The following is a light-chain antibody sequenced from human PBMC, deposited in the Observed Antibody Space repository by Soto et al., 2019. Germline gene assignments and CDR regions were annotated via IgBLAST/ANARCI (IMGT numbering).Light chain of an antibody. J-gene: IGKJ1*01. CDR3: QQSFSTPRT. V-gene: IGKV1-39*01. Sequence: DIQMTQSPSTLSASVGDRVMITCRASQNINNRLAWYQQRPGKSPKLLIYAASGLQSGVPSRFSASGSGTDFTLNITSLQPEDFATYFCQQSFSTPRTFGQGTRVELK. CDR1: QNINNR. CDR2: AAS.